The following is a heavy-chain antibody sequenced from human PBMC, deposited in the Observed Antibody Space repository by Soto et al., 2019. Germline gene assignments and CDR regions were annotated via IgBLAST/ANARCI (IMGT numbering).Heavy chain of an antibody. D-gene: IGHD5-18*01. J-gene: IGHJ4*02. Sequence: PSETLSLTCTVSGGSISSSSYYGGWIRQPPGKGLEWIGSIYYSGSTYYNPSLKSRVTISVDTSKNQFSLKLSSVTAADTAVYYCASQDGVGYSYGQSFDYWGQGTLVTVSS. V-gene: IGHV4-39*01. CDR1: GGSISSSSYY. CDR2: IYYSGST. CDR3: ASQDGVGYSYGQSFDY.